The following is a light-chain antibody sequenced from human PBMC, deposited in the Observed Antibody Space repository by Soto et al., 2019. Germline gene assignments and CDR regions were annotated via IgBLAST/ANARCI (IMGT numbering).Light chain of an antibody. CDR2: DAS. V-gene: IGKV3-11*01. CDR3: QQRSNWPLST. J-gene: IGKJ3*01. Sequence: EIVLTQSPATLSLSAGERATLSCRSSQSVSSYLAWYQQKPGQAPRLLIYDASNRATGIPARFSGSGSGTDFTLTISSLAPEDFAVYYCQQRSNWPLSTFGPGTKVDIK. CDR1: QSVSSY.